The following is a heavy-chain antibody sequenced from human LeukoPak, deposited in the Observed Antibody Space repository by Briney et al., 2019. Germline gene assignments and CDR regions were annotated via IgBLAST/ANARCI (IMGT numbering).Heavy chain of an antibody. CDR3: ADTAMVGGWFDP. J-gene: IGHJ5*02. CDR2: IIPIFGTA. D-gene: IGHD5-18*01. Sequence: SVKVSCKASGGTFSSYAISWVRQAPGQGLEWMGGIIPIFGTANYAQKFQGRVTITADESTSTAYMELSSLRSEDTAVYYCADTAMVGGWFDPWGQETLVTVSS. CDR1: GGTFSSYA. V-gene: IGHV1-69*13.